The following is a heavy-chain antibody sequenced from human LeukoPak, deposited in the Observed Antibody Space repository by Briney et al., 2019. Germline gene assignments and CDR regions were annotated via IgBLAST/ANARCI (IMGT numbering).Heavy chain of an antibody. CDR1: GYSISSGYY. Sequence: PSETLSLTCAVSGYSISSGYYWGWIRQPPGKGLEWIGSIYHSGSTYYNPSLRSRVTISVDTSKNQFSLKLSSVTAAETAVYYCARRVFGVVSYFDYWGQGTLVTVSS. CDR2: IYHSGST. CDR3: ARRVFGVVSYFDY. J-gene: IGHJ4*02. V-gene: IGHV4-38-2*01. D-gene: IGHD3-3*01.